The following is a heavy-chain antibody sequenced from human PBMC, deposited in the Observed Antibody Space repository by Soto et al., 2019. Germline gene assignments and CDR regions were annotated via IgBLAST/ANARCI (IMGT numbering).Heavy chain of an antibody. J-gene: IGHJ6*02. D-gene: IGHD6-6*01. V-gene: IGHV3-23*01. CDR2: ITGSGKSA. CDR1: GFTFSTFV. Sequence: EVQLLESGGGWVQPGGSLRLSCAASGFTFSTFVMTWVRQVPGAGLEWVSSITGSGKSAYYADSVKGRVTISRDNSKNTLYLQITSLGVDYTAVYHCAVVRRQNYYTMDVWGQGTTVTVSS. CDR3: AVVRRQNYYTMDV.